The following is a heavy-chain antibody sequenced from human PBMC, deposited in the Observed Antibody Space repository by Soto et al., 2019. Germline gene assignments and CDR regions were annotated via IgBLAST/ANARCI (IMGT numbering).Heavy chain of an antibody. CDR2: IYYSGST. Sequence: SETLSLTCTVSGGSISSGDYYWSWIRQPPGKGLEWIGYIYYSGSTYYNPSLKSRVTISVDTSKNRFSLKLSSVTAADTAVYYCARGIGYYYGSGSYDYYFDYWGQGTLVTVSS. V-gene: IGHV4-30-4*01. J-gene: IGHJ4*02. D-gene: IGHD3-10*01. CDR3: ARGIGYYYGSGSYDYYFDY. CDR1: GGSISSGDYY.